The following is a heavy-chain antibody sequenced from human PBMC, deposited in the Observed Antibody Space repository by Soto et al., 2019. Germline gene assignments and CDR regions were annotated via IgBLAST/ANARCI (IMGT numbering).Heavy chain of an antibody. CDR1: GYTFTSYA. D-gene: IGHD3-9*01. CDR2: INAGNGNT. CDR3: AREASYDILTGYPNFDY. J-gene: IGHJ4*02. V-gene: IGHV1-3*01. Sequence: QVQLVQSGAEVKKPGASVKVSCKASGYTFTSYAMHWVRQAPGQRLEWMGWINAGNGNTKYSQKFQGRVTITRDTSASTAYMELSSLRSEDTAVYYCAREASYDILTGYPNFDYWGQGTLVTVSS.